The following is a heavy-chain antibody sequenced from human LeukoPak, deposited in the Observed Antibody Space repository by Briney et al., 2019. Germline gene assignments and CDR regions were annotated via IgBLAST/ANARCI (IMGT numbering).Heavy chain of an antibody. V-gene: IGHV4-4*02. J-gene: IGHJ4*02. D-gene: IGHD3-22*01. CDR1: GFSFSDAW. Sequence: AGGSLRLSCAASGFSFSDAWMNWVRQPPGKGLEWIGEMYLSGTTHSNPSVKSRVTISIDKSKNQFFLNLSSVTAADTAVYYCAGLVGRYSSGLYYYYFDYWGQGTLVTVSS. CDR3: AGLVGRYSSGLYYYYFDY. CDR2: MYLSGTT.